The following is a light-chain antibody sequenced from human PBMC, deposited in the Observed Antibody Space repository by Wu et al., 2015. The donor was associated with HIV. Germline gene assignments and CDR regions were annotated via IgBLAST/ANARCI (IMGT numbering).Light chain of an antibody. V-gene: IGKV1-39*01. CDR1: QSIRTS. CDR3: QQSHSTSSLT. J-gene: IGKJ4*01. Sequence: DIQMTQSPSSLSASVGDRVTITCRASQSIRTSLNWYQQKPGTAPKLLIYAASNLQGGVPSRFSGSGSGTTFTLTISNLQLEDFAAYYCQQSHSTSSLTFGGGPRWR. CDR2: AAS.